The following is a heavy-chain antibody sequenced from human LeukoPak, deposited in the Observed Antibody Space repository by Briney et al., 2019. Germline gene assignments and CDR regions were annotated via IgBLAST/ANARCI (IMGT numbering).Heavy chain of an antibody. J-gene: IGHJ4*02. D-gene: IGHD2-2*01. CDR3: ARHYCSSTSCYYNY. CDR2: INPNSGGT. CDR1: GYTFTGYY. Sequence: GASVKVSCKXSGYTFTGYYMHWVRQAPGQGLERMGWINPNSGGTNYSQKFQGRVTMTRDTSISTAYMELSRLRSDDTAVYYCARHYCSSTSCYYNYWGQGTLVTVSS. V-gene: IGHV1-2*02.